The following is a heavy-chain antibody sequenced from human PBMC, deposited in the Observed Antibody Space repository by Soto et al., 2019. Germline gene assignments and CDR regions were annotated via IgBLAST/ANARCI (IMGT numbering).Heavy chain of an antibody. V-gene: IGHV3-21*01. CDR3: ASTTVVAATFDF. J-gene: IGHJ4*02. CDR1: GFAFRSYN. CDR2: ISSGSSNI. D-gene: IGHD2-15*01. Sequence: PGGSLTLSCGASGFAFRSYNMNWVRQAPGKGLEWVASISSGSSNIYYADSVKGRFTISRDNATNSLYLQMDSLRAEDSAVYYCASTTVVAATFDFWGQGTLVTVSS.